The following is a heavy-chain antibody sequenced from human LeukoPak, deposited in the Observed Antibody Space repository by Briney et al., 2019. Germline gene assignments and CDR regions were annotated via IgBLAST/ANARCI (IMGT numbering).Heavy chain of an antibody. CDR2: IYPRGSA. CDR1: GGSISSGSYS. CDR3: ARFSPRAMGNYLDF. D-gene: IGHD7-27*01. J-gene: IGHJ4*02. V-gene: IGHV4-30-2*01. Sequence: TSETLSLTCAVSGGSISSGSYSWSWIRQPPGKGLEWIGYIYPRGSAYYNPSLKSRVILSLDKSANQFSLNLSSVTAADTAVYYCARFSPRAMGNYLDFWGQGTLVTVSS.